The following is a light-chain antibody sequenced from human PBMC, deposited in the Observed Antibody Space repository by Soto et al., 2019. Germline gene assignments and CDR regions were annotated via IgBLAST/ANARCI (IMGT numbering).Light chain of an antibody. CDR2: DAS. CDR1: QSVSSY. J-gene: IGKJ2*01. V-gene: IGKV3-11*01. CDR3: QQRGNWPYT. Sequence: EIVLTQSPATLSLSPGERATVSCRASQSVSSYLAWYQQRPGQAPRLLIFDASNRATGIPARFSGSGSGTDVTLTISSLEPEDFAVYYCQQRGNWPYTFGQGTKVEIK.